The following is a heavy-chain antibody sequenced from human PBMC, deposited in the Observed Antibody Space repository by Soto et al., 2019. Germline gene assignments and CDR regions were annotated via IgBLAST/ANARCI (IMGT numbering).Heavy chain of an antibody. D-gene: IGHD2-15*01. Sequence: QMHLQESGPGLVKPSETLSLTCTVSGGSISSSYLSWIRQPPGKGLEWLAYIYDDGSANYTPSLQSRATISLDMSKNQFSLKLTSVTAADTAVYYCARDKYCSGGSCRKHWFDPWGQGTLVTVSS. CDR2: IYDDGSA. V-gene: IGHV4-59*01. J-gene: IGHJ5*02. CDR1: GGSISSSY. CDR3: ARDKYCSGGSCRKHWFDP.